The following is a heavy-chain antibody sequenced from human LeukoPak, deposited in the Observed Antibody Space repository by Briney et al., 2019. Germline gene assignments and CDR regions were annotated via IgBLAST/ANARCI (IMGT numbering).Heavy chain of an antibody. CDR2: ISYDGSNE. Sequence: GGSLRLSCAASGFTFSSYGMHWVRQAPGKGLEWVAVISYDGSNEYYADSVKGRFTISRDNSKNTLYLQMNSLRAEDTAVYYCAKDRLKYSSSWYYFDYWGQGTLVTVSS. J-gene: IGHJ4*02. CDR1: GFTFSSYG. D-gene: IGHD6-13*01. CDR3: AKDRLKYSSSWYYFDY. V-gene: IGHV3-30*18.